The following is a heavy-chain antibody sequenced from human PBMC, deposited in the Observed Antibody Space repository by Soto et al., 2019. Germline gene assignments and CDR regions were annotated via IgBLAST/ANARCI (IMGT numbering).Heavy chain of an antibody. CDR1: GGSIISSSYY. V-gene: IGHV4-39*01. J-gene: IGHJ6*03. Sequence: SETLSLTCTVSGGSIISSSYYWGWIRQAPGKGLEWIGSIYYSGSTYYNPSLKSRVTISVDTSKNQFSLKLSSVTAADTAVYYCARTYCSGGSCDPPYYYYMDVWGKGTTVTVSS. CDR3: ARTYCSGGSCDPPYYYYMDV. D-gene: IGHD2-15*01. CDR2: IYYSGST.